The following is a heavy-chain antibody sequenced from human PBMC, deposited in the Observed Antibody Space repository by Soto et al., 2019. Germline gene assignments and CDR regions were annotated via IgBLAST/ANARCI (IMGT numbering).Heavy chain of an antibody. J-gene: IGHJ4*02. CDR1: GGSISGSSYY. Sequence: ETLSLTCTVSGGSISGSSYYWGWIRQPPGKGLEWIASIYYRGSTHYSPSLKSRVTISVDTSKNQFSLKLSSVTAADTAVYYCARQGGSWGGYSFDYWGQGTLVTVSS. CDR2: IYYRGST. V-gene: IGHV4-39*01. D-gene: IGHD3-3*01. CDR3: ARQGGSWGGYSFDY.